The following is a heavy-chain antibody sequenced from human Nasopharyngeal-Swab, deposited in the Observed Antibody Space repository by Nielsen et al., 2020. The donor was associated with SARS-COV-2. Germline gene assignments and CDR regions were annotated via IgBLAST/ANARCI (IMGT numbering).Heavy chain of an antibody. Sequence: GASLKISCAASGFTFSSYGMHWVRQAPGKGLEWVAFIRYDGSGKYYADSVKGRFTISRDISKNTLFLQMKSLGAEDTAIYYCARASWRGDFDAFDIWGQGTMGTVSS. D-gene: IGHD3-16*01. CDR3: ARASWRGDFDAFDI. J-gene: IGHJ3*02. V-gene: IGHV3-30*02. CDR1: GFTFSSYG. CDR2: IRYDGSGK.